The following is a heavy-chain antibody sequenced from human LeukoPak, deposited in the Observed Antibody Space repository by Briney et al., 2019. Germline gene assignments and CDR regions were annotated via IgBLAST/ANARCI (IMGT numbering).Heavy chain of an antibody. CDR1: GFTFSSYG. Sequence: PGGSLRLSCAASGFTFSSYGMRWVRQAPGKGLEWVAVISYDGSNKYYADSVKGRFTISRDNSKNTLYLQMNSLRAEDTAVYYCARDMYYYDSSGYYAHYYYYYMDVWGKGTTVTVSS. V-gene: IGHV3-30*03. CDR3: ARDMYYYDSSGYYAHYYYYYMDV. D-gene: IGHD3-22*01. J-gene: IGHJ6*03. CDR2: ISYDGSNK.